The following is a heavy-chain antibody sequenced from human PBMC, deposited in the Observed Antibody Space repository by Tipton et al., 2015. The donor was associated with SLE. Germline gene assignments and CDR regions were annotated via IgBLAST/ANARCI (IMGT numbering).Heavy chain of an antibody. V-gene: IGHV1-18*01. CDR2: ISAYNGNT. CDR1: GYTFTSYG. Sequence: QSGPEVKKPGASVKVSCKASGYTFTSYGISWVRQAPGQGLEWMGWISAYNGNTNYAQKLQGRVTMTTDTSTSTAYMELRSLRSDDAAVYFCAGVTDGDYYDSLGYGYWGQGTLVTVSS. CDR3: AGVTDGDYYDSLGYGY. J-gene: IGHJ4*02. D-gene: IGHD3-22*01.